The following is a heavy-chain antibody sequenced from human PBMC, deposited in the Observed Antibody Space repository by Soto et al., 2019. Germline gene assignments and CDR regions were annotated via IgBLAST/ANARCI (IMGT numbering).Heavy chain of an antibody. CDR2: ISAHNGNT. D-gene: IGHD1-1*01. CDR1: GYGFTTYG. CDR3: ARGRYGDY. Sequence: QVHLVQSGAEVKKPGASVKVSCKGSGYGFTTYGITWVRQAPGQGLEWMAWISAHNGNTNYAQKLQGRVTVTRDTSTSTAYMELRRLRSDDTAVDYCARGRYGDYWGQGALVTVSS. J-gene: IGHJ4*02. V-gene: IGHV1-18*01.